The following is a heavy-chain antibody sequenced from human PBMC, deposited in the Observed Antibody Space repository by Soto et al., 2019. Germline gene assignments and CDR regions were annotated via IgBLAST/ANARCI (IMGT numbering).Heavy chain of an antibody. CDR1: GYSFTSYW. CDR2: IDPSDSYT. Sequence: PGESLKISCKGSGYSFTSYWISWVRQMPGKGLEWMGRIDPSDSYTNYSPSFQGHVTISADKSISTAYLQWSSLKASDTAMYYCARHGRAVAGNYYYYGMDVWGQGTTVTVSS. CDR3: ARHGRAVAGNYYYYGMDV. D-gene: IGHD6-19*01. V-gene: IGHV5-10-1*01. J-gene: IGHJ6*02.